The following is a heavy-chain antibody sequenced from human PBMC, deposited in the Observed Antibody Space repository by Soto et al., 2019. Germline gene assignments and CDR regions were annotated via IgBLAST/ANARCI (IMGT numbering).Heavy chain of an antibody. Sequence: SETLSLTCAVSGGSIRNNYVYWGWIRQPPGKGLEWIGSIYYGGSTYYNPSLKSRVTISVDTSKNQFSLKLSSVTAADTAVYYCARGRHAVTYYYDSSGYSYAFDIWGQGTMVTLSS. V-gene: IGHV4-39*01. D-gene: IGHD3-22*01. CDR2: IYYGGST. CDR1: GGSIRNNYVY. CDR3: ARGRHAVTYYYDSSGYSYAFDI. J-gene: IGHJ3*02.